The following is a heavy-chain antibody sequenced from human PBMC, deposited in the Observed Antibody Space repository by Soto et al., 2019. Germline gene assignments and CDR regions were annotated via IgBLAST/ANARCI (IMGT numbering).Heavy chain of an antibody. J-gene: IGHJ5*02. Sequence: PSETLSLTCTVSGASISSSRLYWGWIRQPPGKGLEWIGSVYYTGSTYYSPSLTSRVTISIDMSKNQFSLKLRSVTTADTAVYYCARPHQSDIFAWGQGTLVTVSS. CDR3: ARPHQSDIFA. D-gene: IGHD3-9*01. CDR1: GASISSSRLY. CDR2: VYYTGST. V-gene: IGHV4-39*01.